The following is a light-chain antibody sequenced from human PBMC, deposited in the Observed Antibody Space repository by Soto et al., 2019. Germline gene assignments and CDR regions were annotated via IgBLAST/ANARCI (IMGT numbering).Light chain of an antibody. CDR2: DAS. J-gene: IGKJ4*01. Sequence: EIVLTQSPATLSLSPGERATLSCRASQSVGRYLVWYQQKVGQTPRLLIYDASSRATGIPARFSASGSGTDFTLTISSLEPEDFAVYYCHQRSDWPLTFGGGTKVEIK. CDR3: HQRSDWPLT. CDR1: QSVGRY. V-gene: IGKV3-11*01.